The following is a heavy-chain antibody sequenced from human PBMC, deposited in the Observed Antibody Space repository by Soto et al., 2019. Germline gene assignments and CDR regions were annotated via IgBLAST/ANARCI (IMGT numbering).Heavy chain of an antibody. V-gene: IGHV4-59*08. CDR1: GGSISSYY. CDR3: ARQPGYYDILTGYSTYYFDY. CDR2: IYYRGNT. D-gene: IGHD3-9*01. J-gene: IGHJ4*02. Sequence: QVQLQESGPGLVKPSETLSLTCTVSGGSISSYYWSWIRQPPGKGLEWIGFIYYRGNTNYNPSLKRRVTISVDTSKNQFSLKLSSVTAADTAVYYWARQPGYYDILTGYSTYYFDYWGQGTLVTVSS.